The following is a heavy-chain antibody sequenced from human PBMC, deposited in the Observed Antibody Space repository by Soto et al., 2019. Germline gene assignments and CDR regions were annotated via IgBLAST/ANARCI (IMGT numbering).Heavy chain of an antibody. J-gene: IGHJ6*02. CDR3: ARVSMSYYGMDV. V-gene: IGHV1-69*12. CDR1: GGTFSSYA. CDR2: IIPIFGTA. Sequence: QVQLVQSGAEVKKPGSSVKVSCKASGGTFSSYAISWVRQAPGQGLEWMGGIIPIFGTANYAQKFQGRVTITADESTSTAYMELSSRRSEDTAVYDCARVSMSYYGMDVWGQGTTVTVSS.